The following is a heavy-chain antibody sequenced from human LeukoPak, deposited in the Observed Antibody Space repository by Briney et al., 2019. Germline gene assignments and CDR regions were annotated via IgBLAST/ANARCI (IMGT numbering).Heavy chain of an antibody. V-gene: IGHV3-21*04. CDR2: ISSRSSYI. J-gene: IGHJ5*02. CDR3: AKGKYQLSWDWFDP. D-gene: IGHD2-2*01. CDR1: GFTFSPYN. Sequence: GGSLRLSCAASGFTFSPYNMNWVRQAPGKGLEWVSAISSRSSYIYYADSVKGRFTISRDNSRNTLFLQMNGLRAEDTAVYYRAKGKYQLSWDWFDPWGQGTLVTVSS.